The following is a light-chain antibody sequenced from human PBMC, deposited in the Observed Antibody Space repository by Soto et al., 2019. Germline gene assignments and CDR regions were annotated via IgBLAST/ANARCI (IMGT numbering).Light chain of an antibody. V-gene: IGLV2-14*01. Sequence: QSVLTQPASVSGSPGQSITISCTGTSSDVGGYNYVSWYQQHPGKAPKLMIYEVSNRPSGVSNRFSGSKSGNTASLTISGLQAEDEADYYCSSYTSGSNYVFGNGTKVT. CDR3: SSYTSGSNYV. CDR1: SSDVGGYNY. J-gene: IGLJ1*01. CDR2: EVS.